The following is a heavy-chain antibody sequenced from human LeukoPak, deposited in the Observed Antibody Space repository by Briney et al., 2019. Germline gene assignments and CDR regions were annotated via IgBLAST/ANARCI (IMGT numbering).Heavy chain of an antibody. Sequence: SETLSLTCTVSGGSISSHYWSWIRQPPGKGLEWIGYIYYSGSTNYNPSLKSRVTISEDTSKNQFSLKLSSVTAADTAVYYCASQPDYYDSSGYYAYWGQGTLVTVSS. CDR3: ASQPDYYDSSGYYAY. J-gene: IGHJ4*02. CDR1: GGSISSHY. V-gene: IGHV4-59*11. CDR2: IYYSGST. D-gene: IGHD3-22*01.